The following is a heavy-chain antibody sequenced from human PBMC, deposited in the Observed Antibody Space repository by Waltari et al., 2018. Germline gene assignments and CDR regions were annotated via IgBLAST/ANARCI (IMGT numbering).Heavy chain of an antibody. CDR2: IYYSGST. Sequence: QVQLQESGPGLVKPSETLSLTCTVSGGSISSHYWSWIRQPPRKGLEWIGYIYYSGSTNYNPSLKSRVTISVDTSKNQFSLKLSSVTAADTAVYYCASLGVYYYDSSGFFDAFDIWGQGTMVTVSS. CDR1: GGSISSHY. V-gene: IGHV4-59*11. J-gene: IGHJ3*02. CDR3: ASLGVYYYDSSGFFDAFDI. D-gene: IGHD3-22*01.